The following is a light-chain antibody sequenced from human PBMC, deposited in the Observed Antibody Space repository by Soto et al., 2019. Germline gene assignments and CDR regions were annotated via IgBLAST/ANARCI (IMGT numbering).Light chain of an antibody. J-gene: IGLJ2*01. CDR2: DND. Sequence: QSVLTQPPSVSAAPGQKVTISCSGSSSNIGNNYVSWYQQLPGTAPKLLINDNDKRPSGIPDRFSGSKSGTSATLGITGLQTGDAADYFCGTWDSGLSVVLFGGGTKLTVL. CDR3: GTWDSGLSVVL. V-gene: IGLV1-51*01. CDR1: SSNIGNNY.